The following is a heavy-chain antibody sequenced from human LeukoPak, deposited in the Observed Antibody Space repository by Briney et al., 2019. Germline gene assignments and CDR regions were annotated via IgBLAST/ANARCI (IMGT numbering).Heavy chain of an antibody. Sequence: SETLSLTCTVSGGSISSSSYYWDWIRQSPGKGLEWIGNIYSGGSAYYTPSLKSRVTISVDTSKNQFSLKLSSVTAADTAIYFCARHSRSGSGGYENAFDIWGQGTMVTVSS. CDR3: ARHSRSGSGGYENAFDI. CDR1: GGSISSSSYY. CDR2: IYSGGSA. V-gene: IGHV4-39*01. D-gene: IGHD5-12*01. J-gene: IGHJ3*02.